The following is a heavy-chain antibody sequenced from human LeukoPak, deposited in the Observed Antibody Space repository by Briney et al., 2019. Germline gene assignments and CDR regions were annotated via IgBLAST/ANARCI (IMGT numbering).Heavy chain of an antibody. CDR3: ARGVPAAVYYYYYYYMDV. CDR1: GGSISSSSYY. J-gene: IGHJ6*03. CDR2: IYYSGST. D-gene: IGHD2-2*01. Sequence: SETLSLTCTVSGGSISSSSYYWGWIRQPPGKGLEWIGSIYYSGSTYYNPSLKSRVTISVDTSKNQFSLKLSSVTAADTAVYYCARGVPAAVYYYYYYYMDVWGKGTTVTVSS. V-gene: IGHV4-39*01.